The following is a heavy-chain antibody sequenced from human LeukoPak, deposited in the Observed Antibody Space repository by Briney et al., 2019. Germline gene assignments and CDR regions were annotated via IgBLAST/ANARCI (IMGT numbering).Heavy chain of an antibody. CDR1: GFTFSSYW. J-gene: IGHJ5*02. CDR3: ARDDCSSISCYHNWFDP. V-gene: IGHV3-7*01. Sequence: PGGSLRLSCAASGFTFSSYWMSWVRQAPGKGLGWVANIKQDGSEKYYVDSVKGRFTISRDNANNSLYLQMNSLRAEDTAVYYCARDDCSSISCYHNWFDPWGQGTLVTVSS. D-gene: IGHD2-2*01. CDR2: IKQDGSEK.